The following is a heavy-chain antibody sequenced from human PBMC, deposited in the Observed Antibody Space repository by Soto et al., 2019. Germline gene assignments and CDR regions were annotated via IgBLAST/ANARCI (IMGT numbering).Heavy chain of an antibody. CDR1: GGTFSGYA. J-gene: IGHJ4*02. D-gene: IGHD6-13*01. CDR3: ARVGQQRDFDH. Sequence: QVQLVQSGAEVKKPGSSVKVSCKASGGTFSGYAISWVRQAPGQRLEWMGASIPFFGSPNYAQKFQGRLTITADDSTSTGYMELNSLTSDDEAVYYCARVGQQRDFDHWGQGTLVTVSS. CDR2: SIPFFGSP. V-gene: IGHV1-69*01.